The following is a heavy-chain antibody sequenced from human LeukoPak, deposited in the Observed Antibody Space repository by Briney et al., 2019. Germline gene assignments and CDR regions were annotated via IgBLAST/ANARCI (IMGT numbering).Heavy chain of an antibody. V-gene: IGHV4-61*02. CDR2: IYTSGST. CDR1: GGSISSGSYY. Sequence: SETLSLTCTVSGGSISSGSYYWSWIRQPAGKGLEWIGRIYTSGSTNYNPSLKSRVTISVDTSKNQFSLKLSSVTAADTAVYYCARAPHYYDSSGYYLRGWAFDIWGQGTMVTVSS. D-gene: IGHD3-22*01. CDR3: ARAPHYYDSSGYYLRGWAFDI. J-gene: IGHJ3*02.